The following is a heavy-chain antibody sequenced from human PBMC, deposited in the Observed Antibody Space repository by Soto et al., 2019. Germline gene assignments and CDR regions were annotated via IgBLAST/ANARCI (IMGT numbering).Heavy chain of an antibody. V-gene: IGHV3-74*03. CDR1: GFTFSGHW. CDR2: IDTDGSTGGT. Sequence: EVRLVESGGALVPPVGSLRLTFEASGFTFSGHWMHWVRRAPGKGLVWVSHIDTDGSTGGTSYADSVKGRFTVSRDDSTERLYLLMNDLRVEDTAVYYCAGGRGTYYAAFWGQGNLVTVSS. CDR3: AGGRGTYYAAF. J-gene: IGHJ4*02. D-gene: IGHD1-26*01.